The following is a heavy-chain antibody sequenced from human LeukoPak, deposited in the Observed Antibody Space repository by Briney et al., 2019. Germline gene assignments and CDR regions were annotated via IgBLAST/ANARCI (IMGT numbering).Heavy chain of an antibody. CDR3: ARRATTPDYYGMDV. V-gene: IGHV1-69*13. CDR2: IIPILGTA. Sequence: ASVKVSCKASGGTFSSYAISWVRQAPGQGLEWMGGIIPILGTANYVQKFQGRVTITADESTSTAYMELSSLRSEDTAVYYCARRATTPDYYGMDVWGQGTTVTVSS. CDR1: GGTFSSYA. J-gene: IGHJ6*02. D-gene: IGHD1-14*01.